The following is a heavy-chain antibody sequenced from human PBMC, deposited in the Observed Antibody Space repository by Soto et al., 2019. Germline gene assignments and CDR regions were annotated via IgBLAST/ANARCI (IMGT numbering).Heavy chain of an antibody. CDR1: GFTFSSYS. CDR2: ISSSSSTI. CDR3: ARANGDADAFDI. V-gene: IGHV3-48*01. Sequence: EVQLVESGGGLVQPGGSLRLSCAASGFTFSSYSMNWVRQAPGKGLEWVSYISSSSSTIYYADSVKGRFTISRDNAKKSLYLQMNSLRAEDTSVYYCARANGDADAFDIWGQGTMVTVSS. D-gene: IGHD4-17*01. J-gene: IGHJ3*02.